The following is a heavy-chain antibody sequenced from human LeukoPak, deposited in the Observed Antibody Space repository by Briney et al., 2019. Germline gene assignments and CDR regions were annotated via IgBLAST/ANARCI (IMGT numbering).Heavy chain of an antibody. D-gene: IGHD3-22*01. Sequence: PGGSLRLSCAASGFTFSSYAMSWVRQAPGKGLEWVSGINWNGGSTGYADSAKGRFTISRDNAKNSLYLQMNSLRAEDTALYYCARVSPDTMTWGYWGQGTLVTVSS. CDR3: ARVSPDTMTWGY. CDR2: INWNGGST. J-gene: IGHJ4*02. CDR1: GFTFSSYA. V-gene: IGHV3-20*04.